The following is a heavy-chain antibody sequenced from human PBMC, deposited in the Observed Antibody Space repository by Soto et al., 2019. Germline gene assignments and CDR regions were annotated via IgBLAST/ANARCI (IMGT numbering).Heavy chain of an antibody. D-gene: IGHD3-10*01. J-gene: IGHJ4*02. CDR2: ISYTGSTK. Sequence: PGGSLRLSCAASGFTFRTYGMHWVRQAPDKGLEWVAIISYTGSTKYYADSVKGRFTISRDNSKNTLYLQMNSLRAEDTAIYYCVKVRGGFYTYYFDYWGQGTLVTVSS. CDR3: VKVRGGFYTYYFDY. V-gene: IGHV3-30*18. CDR1: GFTFRTYG.